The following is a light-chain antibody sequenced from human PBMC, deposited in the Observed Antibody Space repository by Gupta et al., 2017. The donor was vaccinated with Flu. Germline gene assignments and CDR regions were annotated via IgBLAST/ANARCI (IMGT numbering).Light chain of an antibody. V-gene: IGLV2-14*01. CDR1: SSDVGGYNY. CDR3: SSYTSSSTLGV. CDR2: EVS. J-gene: IGLJ3*02. Sequence: ALTQPASVSGSPGQSITISCTGTSSDVGGYNYVSWYQQHPGKAPKLMIYEVSNRPSGVSNRFSGSKSGNTASLTISGLQAEDEADYYCSSYTSSSTLGVFGGGTKLTVL.